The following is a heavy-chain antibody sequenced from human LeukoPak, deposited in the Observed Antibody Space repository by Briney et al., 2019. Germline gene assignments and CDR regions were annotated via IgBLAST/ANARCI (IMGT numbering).Heavy chain of an antibody. CDR3: ARGLPKNDYGDYGGTWFDP. D-gene: IGHD4-17*01. Sequence: SETLSLTCTVSGGSISSSSYYWGWIRQPPGKGLEWIGSIYYSGSTYYNPSLKSRVTISIDTSKNQFSLKLSSVTAADTAVYYCARGLPKNDYGDYGGTWFDPWGQGTLVTVSS. CDR1: GGSISSSSYY. J-gene: IGHJ5*02. CDR2: IYYSGST. V-gene: IGHV4-39*07.